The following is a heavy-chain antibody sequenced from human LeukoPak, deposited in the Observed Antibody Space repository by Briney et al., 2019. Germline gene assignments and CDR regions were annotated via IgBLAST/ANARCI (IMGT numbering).Heavy chain of an antibody. CDR3: ALRDYYDSSGPILMADAFDI. CDR1: GGTFSSYA. CDR2: ISGHNGNT. Sequence: GASVKVSCKASGGTFSSYAISWVRQAPGQGLEWMGWISGHNGNTNYAQKLQGRVTMTTDTSTSTGYMELRSLRSDDTAVYYCALRDYYDSSGPILMADAFDIWGQGTMVTVSS. D-gene: IGHD3-22*01. V-gene: IGHV1-18*01. J-gene: IGHJ3*02.